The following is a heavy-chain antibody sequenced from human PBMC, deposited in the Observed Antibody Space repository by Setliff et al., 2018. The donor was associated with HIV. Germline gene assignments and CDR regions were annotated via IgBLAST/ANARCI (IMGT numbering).Heavy chain of an antibody. CDR3: ARTREAVMYYYYGMDV. J-gene: IGHJ6*02. V-gene: IGHV1-3*01. CDR1: GYTFTTYA. D-gene: IGHD3-16*01. CDR2: INAGNGNT. Sequence: ASVKVSCKASGYTFTTYAMHWVRLAPGQRLEWMGWINAGNGNTKYSQRFQGRVIITRDTSASTAYTELSSLRSEDTAVYYCARTREAVMYYYYGMDVWGRGTTVTVSS.